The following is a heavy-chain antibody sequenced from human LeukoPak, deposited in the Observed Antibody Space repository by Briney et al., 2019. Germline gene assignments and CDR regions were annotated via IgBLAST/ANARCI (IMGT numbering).Heavy chain of an antibody. Sequence: SETLSLTCTVSGGSISTSSYYWGWVRQPPGKGLEWIGNIFYSGSTYYSPSLKSRVTISVDTSKNQFSLKLSSVTAADTAVYYCARRFGSPYYYDFDYWGRGTLVTVSS. V-gene: IGHV4-39*07. CDR3: ARRFGSPYYYDFDY. CDR1: GGSISTSSYY. D-gene: IGHD3-22*01. CDR2: IFYSGST. J-gene: IGHJ4*02.